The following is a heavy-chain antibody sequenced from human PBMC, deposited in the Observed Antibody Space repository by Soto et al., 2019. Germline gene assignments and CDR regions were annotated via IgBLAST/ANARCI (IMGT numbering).Heavy chain of an antibody. Sequence: ASVKVSCKASGYTFATYPIHWARQAPGQSLEWMGWIDTGNGNTRYSQNFQGRVTISRDTSANTAYMELSSLTSEDTALYHCARDLWYGRTPLDYWGQGTLVTVSS. D-gene: IGHD2-21*01. CDR1: GYTFATYP. CDR2: IDTGNGNT. V-gene: IGHV1-3*04. J-gene: IGHJ4*02. CDR3: ARDLWYGRTPLDY.